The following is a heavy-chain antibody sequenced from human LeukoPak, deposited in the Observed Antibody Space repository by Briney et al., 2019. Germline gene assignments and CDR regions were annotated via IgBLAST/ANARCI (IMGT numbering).Heavy chain of an antibody. CDR3: ARGRYYYDSSGYYAGLFDY. J-gene: IGHJ4*02. CDR2: ISYDGSNK. Sequence: PGGSLRLSCAASGFTFSSYAMHWVRQAPGKGLEWVAVISYDGSNKYYADSVKGRFTISRDNSKNTLYLQMNSLRAEDTAVYYCARGRYYYDSSGYYAGLFDYWGQGTLVTVSS. CDR1: GFTFSSYA. D-gene: IGHD3-22*01. V-gene: IGHV3-30-3*01.